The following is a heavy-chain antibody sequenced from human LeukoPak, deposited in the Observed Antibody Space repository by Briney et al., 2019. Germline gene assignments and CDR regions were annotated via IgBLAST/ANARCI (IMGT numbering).Heavy chain of an antibody. V-gene: IGHV1-2*04. J-gene: IGHJ3*02. D-gene: IGHD3-10*01. CDR1: GYTFTSYY. CDR3: ARGPAMVRGPSGAFDI. Sequence: ASVKVSCKASGYTFTSYYMHWVRQAPGQGLEWMGWINPNSGGTNYAQKFQGWVTMTRDTSISTAYMELSRLRSDDTAVYYCARGPAMVRGPSGAFDIWGQGTMVTVSS. CDR2: INPNSGGT.